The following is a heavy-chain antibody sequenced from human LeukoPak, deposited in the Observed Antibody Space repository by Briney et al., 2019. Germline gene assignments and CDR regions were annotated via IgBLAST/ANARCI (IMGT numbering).Heavy chain of an antibody. V-gene: IGHV3-23*01. J-gene: IGHJ4*02. CDR2: TTGSTAAT. CDR3: ARVVWGQLTYYFDY. Sequence: GGSLRLSCAASGFTFSSYAMSWVRQAPGKGLEWGSATTGSTAATYHPDSVKGRFTISRDNSQNTLYLQMHSLRAEDTAVYYCARVVWGQLTYYFDYWGQGTLVTVSS. CDR1: GFTFSSYA. D-gene: IGHD3-16*01.